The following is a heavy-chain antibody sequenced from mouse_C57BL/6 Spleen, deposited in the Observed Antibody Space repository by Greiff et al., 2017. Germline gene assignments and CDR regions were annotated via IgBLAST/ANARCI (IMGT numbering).Heavy chain of an antibody. CDR1: GYTFTSYW. CDR3: ARNSNYVDYAMDY. Sequence: QVQLQQPGTELVKPGASVKLSCKASGYTFTSYWMHWVKQRPGQGLEWIGNINPSNGGTNYNEKFKSKATLTVDKSASTAYMQLSSLTSEDSAVYYCARNSNYVDYAMDYWGQGTSVTVSS. CDR2: INPSNGGT. V-gene: IGHV1-53*01. D-gene: IGHD2-5*01. J-gene: IGHJ4*01.